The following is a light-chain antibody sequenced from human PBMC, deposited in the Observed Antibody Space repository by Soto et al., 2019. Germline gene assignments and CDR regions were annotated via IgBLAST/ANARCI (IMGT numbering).Light chain of an antibody. Sequence: DGGMTHSLLHLHVALAQPACMACRASQPLVHSDGNTSSNCLQQRPGQSPSRLIYTVSNRDSGAPDRFSGSGSGTDFTLKISRVEAEDVAVYYCKQGTHWPWTFGQGTQVDI. CDR2: TVS. CDR3: KQGTHWPWT. J-gene: IGKJ1*01. CDR1: QPLVHSDGNTS. V-gene: IGKV2-30*02.